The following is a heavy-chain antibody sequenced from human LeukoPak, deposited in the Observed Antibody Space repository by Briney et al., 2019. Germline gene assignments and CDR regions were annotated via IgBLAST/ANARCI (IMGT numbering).Heavy chain of an antibody. CDR2: ISWNSGSI. CDR3: AKVSGIVGATFYYFDY. Sequence: GGSLRLSCAASGFTFDDYAMHWVRQAPGKGLEWVSGISWNSGSIGYADSVKGRFTISRDNAKNSLYLQMNSLGAEDTALYYCAKVSGIVGATFYYFDYWGQGTLVTVSS. CDR1: GFTFDDYA. J-gene: IGHJ4*02. D-gene: IGHD1-26*01. V-gene: IGHV3-9*01.